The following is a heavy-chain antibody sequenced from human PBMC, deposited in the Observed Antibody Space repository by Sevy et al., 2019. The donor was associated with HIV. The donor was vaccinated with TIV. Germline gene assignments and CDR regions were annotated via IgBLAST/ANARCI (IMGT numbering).Heavy chain of an antibody. D-gene: IGHD6-13*01. CDR3: ARGIAAPRGMDV. CDR1: GDSISGYY. J-gene: IGHJ6*02. V-gene: IGHV4-59*01. Sequence: ETLSLTCTISGDSISGYYWSWIRQPPGKGLEWIGYFYYSASTNYNPSLKSRVTISVDTTKNQVSLKVRSLTAADTAVYYCARGIAAPRGMDVWGQGTTVTVSS. CDR2: FYYSAST.